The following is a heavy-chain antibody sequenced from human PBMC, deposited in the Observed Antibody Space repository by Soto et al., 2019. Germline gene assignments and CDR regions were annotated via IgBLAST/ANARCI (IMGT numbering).Heavy chain of an antibody. CDR2: IYYSGST. V-gene: IGHV4-59*01. CDR1: GGSISSYY. D-gene: IGHD3-9*01. J-gene: IGHJ3*02. CDR3: ARALDILTGYGVGGAFDI. Sequence: SETLSLTCTVSGGSISSYYWSWIRQPPGKGLEWIGYIYYSGSTNYNPSLKSRVTISVDTSKNQFSLKLSSVTAEDTAVYYCARALDILTGYGVGGAFDIWGQGTMVTVSS.